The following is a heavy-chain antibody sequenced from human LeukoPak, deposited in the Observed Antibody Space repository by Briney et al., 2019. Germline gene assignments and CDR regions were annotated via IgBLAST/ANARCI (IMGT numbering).Heavy chain of an antibody. D-gene: IGHD3-16*02. CDR1: GFTFSTSA. V-gene: IGHV3-23*01. J-gene: IGHJ4*02. Sequence: PPGGSLRLSCAASGFTFSTSAMSWARPPPREWRELVSAISGSGGSTYYADSVKGRFTISRDNSKNTLYLQMNSLRAEDTAVYYCAKIPMITFGGVIYYFDYWGQGTLVTVSS. CDR3: AKIPMITFGGVIYYFDY. CDR2: ISGSGGST.